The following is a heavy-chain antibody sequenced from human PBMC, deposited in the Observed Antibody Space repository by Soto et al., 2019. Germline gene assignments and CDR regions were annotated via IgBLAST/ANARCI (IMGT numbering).Heavy chain of an antibody. J-gene: IGHJ4*02. D-gene: IGHD3-22*01. CDR2: INAGNGNT. Sequence: QVQPVQSGAEVKKPGASVKVSCKASGYTFTSYAMHWVRQAPGQRLEWVGWINAGNGNTKYSQKYQGRVTITRDTSASTAYMELSSLRSEDTAVYCCARGDGYYYFDYWGQGTLVTVPS. CDR1: GYTFTSYA. CDR3: ARGDGYYYFDY. V-gene: IGHV1-3*01.